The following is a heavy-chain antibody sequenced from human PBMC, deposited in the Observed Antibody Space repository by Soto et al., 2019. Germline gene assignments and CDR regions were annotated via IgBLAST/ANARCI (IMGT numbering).Heavy chain of an antibody. D-gene: IGHD6-13*01. CDR3: ARYRRDGGSSWYEYYYYGMDV. V-gene: IGHV6-1*01. Sequence: PSQTLSLTCAISGDSVCSNSAAWNWIRQSPSRGLEWLGRTYYRSKWYNDYAVSVKSRITINPDTSKNQFSLQLNSVTPEDTAVYYCARYRRDGGSSWYEYYYYGMDVWGQGTTVTVSS. J-gene: IGHJ6*02. CDR1: GDSVCSNSAA. CDR2: TYYRSKWYN.